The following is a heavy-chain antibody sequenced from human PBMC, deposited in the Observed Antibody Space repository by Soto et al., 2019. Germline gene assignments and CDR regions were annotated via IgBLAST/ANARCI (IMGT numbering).Heavy chain of an antibody. Sequence: ASVKFSCKASGYTFTGYYMHWVRQAPGQGLEWMGWINPNSGGTNYAQKFQGWVTMTRDTSISTAYMELSRLRSDDTAVYYCARAGLTYYDFWSGLPSAIGTPKRYGMDVWGQGTTVTVSS. V-gene: IGHV1-2*04. J-gene: IGHJ6*02. D-gene: IGHD3-3*01. CDR3: ARAGLTYYDFWSGLPSAIGTPKRYGMDV. CDR1: GYTFTGYY. CDR2: INPNSGGT.